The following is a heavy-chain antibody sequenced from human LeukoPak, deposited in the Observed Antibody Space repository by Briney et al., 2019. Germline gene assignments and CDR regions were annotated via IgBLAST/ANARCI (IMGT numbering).Heavy chain of an antibody. CDR1: GFTLSSYG. CDR2: ISYDGSNK. CDR3: AVLAGSGSYQNDY. D-gene: IGHD3-10*01. Sequence: GGSLRLSCAASGFTLSSYGMHWVRQAPGKGLEWVAVISYDGSNKYYADSVKGRFTISRDNSKNTLYLQMNSLRAEDTAVYYCAVLAGSGSYQNDYWGQGTLVTVSS. J-gene: IGHJ4*02. V-gene: IGHV3-30*03.